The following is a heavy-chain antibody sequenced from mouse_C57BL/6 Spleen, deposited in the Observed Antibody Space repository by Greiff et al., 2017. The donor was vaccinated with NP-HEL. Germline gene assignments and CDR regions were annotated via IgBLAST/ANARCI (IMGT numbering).Heavy chain of an antibody. J-gene: IGHJ3*01. CDR1: GYTFTSYW. D-gene: IGHD2-3*01. CDR3: AGYYPGFAY. Sequence: QVQLQQPGAELVKPGASVKLSCKASGYTFTSYWMQWVKQRPGQGLEWIGEIDPSDSYTNYNQKFKGKATLTVDTSSSTAYMQLSSLTSEDSAVYYCAGYYPGFAYWGQGTLVTVAA. CDR2: IDPSDSYT. V-gene: IGHV1-50*01.